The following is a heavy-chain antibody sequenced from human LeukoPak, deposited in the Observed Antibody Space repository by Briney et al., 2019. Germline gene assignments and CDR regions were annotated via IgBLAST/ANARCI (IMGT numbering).Heavy chain of an antibody. CDR2: INSDGSTI. CDR3: VLVTTGS. CDR1: GFTFSSYW. V-gene: IGHV3-74*01. J-gene: IGHJ3*01. Sequence: GGSLRLSCAASGFTFSSYWMHWVRQAPGKGLVWVSRINSDGSTINYADSVKGRLTISRDNAKNTLYLQMNSLRAEDTAVYYCVLVTTGSWGQGTMVTVS. D-gene: IGHD4-17*01.